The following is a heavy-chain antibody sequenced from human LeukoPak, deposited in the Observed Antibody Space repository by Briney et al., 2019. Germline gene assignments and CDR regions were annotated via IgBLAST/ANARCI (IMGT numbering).Heavy chain of an antibody. CDR3: VKQESGSSGYYFAY. D-gene: IGHD5-18*01. CDR2: ISAGGGIT. V-gene: IGHV3-23*01. CDR1: GFTFSSYA. J-gene: IGHJ4*02. Sequence: GGSLRLSCAASGFTFSSYAFSWVRQAPGKGLEWVAAISAGGGITYYADSVKGRFTISRDNSRDTLYLQMNSLRAEDTAIYNCVKQESGSSGYYFAYWGQGTLVTVSS.